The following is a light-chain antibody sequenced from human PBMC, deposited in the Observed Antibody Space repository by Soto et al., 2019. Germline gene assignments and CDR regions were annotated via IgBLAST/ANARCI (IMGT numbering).Light chain of an antibody. CDR3: SSYTSSSTLV. V-gene: IGLV2-14*01. J-gene: IGLJ2*01. Sequence: QSVLTQPASVSGSPGQSITISCTGTSSDVGGYNYVSWYQQHPGKAPKLMIYDVSNRPSGVSNRFSGSKSGNTASLTSSGLQAEDEADYYGSSYTSSSTLVFGGGTKLTVL. CDR2: DVS. CDR1: SSDVGGYNY.